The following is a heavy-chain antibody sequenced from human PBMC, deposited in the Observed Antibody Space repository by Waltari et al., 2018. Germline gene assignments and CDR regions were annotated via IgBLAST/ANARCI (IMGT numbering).Heavy chain of an antibody. CDR3: ARDRASLGHPMSREFDY. J-gene: IGHJ4*02. Sequence: QIQLVQSGAEVKKTGASVTVSCKPHGYILTGYYVPWLRQAPGQGLEWMGKVNPRSGDTTYAQKFQDRVTLISDTSINTAYMELTRLTSDDTAVYYCARDRASLGHPMSREFDYWGRGTLVTVS. CDR2: VNPRSGDT. D-gene: IGHD3-10*02. V-gene: IGHV1-2*02. CDR1: GYILTGYY.